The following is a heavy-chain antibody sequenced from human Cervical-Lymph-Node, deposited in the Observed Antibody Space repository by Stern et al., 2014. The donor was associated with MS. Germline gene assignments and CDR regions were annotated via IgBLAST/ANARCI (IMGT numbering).Heavy chain of an antibody. V-gene: IGHV1-69*06. J-gene: IGHJ6*02. CDR1: GGTFSNYA. CDR3: ARDRDGMDV. D-gene: IGHD3-10*01. Sequence: MQLVESGAEVKKPGSSVKVSCKASGGTFSNYAITWVRQAPGQGLEWMGGIIPIFGTAHYAQKFRGRVTITADKSTSTAYMELSSLRSEDTAVYYCARDRDGMDVWGQGTTVIVSS. CDR2: IIPIFGTA.